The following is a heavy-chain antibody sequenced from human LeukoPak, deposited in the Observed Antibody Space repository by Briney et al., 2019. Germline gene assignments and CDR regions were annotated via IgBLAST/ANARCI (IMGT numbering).Heavy chain of an antibody. D-gene: IGHD2-8*01. V-gene: IGHV3-23*01. CDR1: GFVFSTYA. CDR3: AKVKALDAVASHFDY. CDR2: ISSSGDTT. Sequence: PGGSLRLSCAASGFVFSTYAMGWVRQAPGKGLEWVSAISSSGDTTHYADSVKGQFTISRDNSKNTLDLQMSSLRAEDTAMYHCAKVKALDAVASHFDYWGQGTLVTVSS. J-gene: IGHJ4*02.